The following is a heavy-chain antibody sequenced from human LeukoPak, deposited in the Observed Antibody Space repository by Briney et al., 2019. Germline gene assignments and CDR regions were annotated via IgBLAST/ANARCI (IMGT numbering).Heavy chain of an antibody. D-gene: IGHD3-16*01. J-gene: IGHJ4*02. CDR1: GYKFSTYG. CDR3: SRSPPWDIKFGGVIIVFDL. V-gene: IGHV1-18*01. Sequence: ASVKVSCKTSGYKFSTYGITWVRQPRGQGLEWLGWISGYDGKTAYAQKFQDRVTLTTDTSTNTAYMELTSLTSDDTAVYYCSRSPPWDIKFGGVIIVFDLWGQGTLITVSS. CDR2: ISGYDGKT.